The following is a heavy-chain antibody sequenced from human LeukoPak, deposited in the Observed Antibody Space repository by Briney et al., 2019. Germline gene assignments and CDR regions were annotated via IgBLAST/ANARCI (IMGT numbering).Heavy chain of an antibody. CDR1: GGTFSSYA. D-gene: IGHD3-10*01. V-gene: IGHV1-69*04. CDR2: IIPILGIA. Sequence: ASVKVSCKASGGTFSSYAISWVRQAPGQGLEWMGRIIPILGIANYAQKFQGRVTITADKSTSTAYMELSSLRSEDTAVYYCARADTMVRGLNNYYYYGIDVWGQGTMVTVSS. J-gene: IGHJ6*02. CDR3: ARADTMVRGLNNYYYYGIDV.